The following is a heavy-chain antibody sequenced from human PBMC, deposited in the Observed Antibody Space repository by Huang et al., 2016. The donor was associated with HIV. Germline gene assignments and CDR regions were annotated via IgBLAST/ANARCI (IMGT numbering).Heavy chain of an antibody. CDR1: GYTFTKYG. Sequence: QVQLVQSEAEVKKPGASVKVSCKASGYTFTKYGIGWVRQAPGQSLEWVGWISSYNYNMNYAQNFQDRVTMTTDTSTTTAYMELRSLTSDDTAVYYCARDRTSANYYVDYYFDYWGQGTLVSVSS. V-gene: IGHV1-18*01. CDR2: ISSYNYNM. CDR3: ARDRTSANYYVDYYFDY. J-gene: IGHJ4*02. D-gene: IGHD1-26*01.